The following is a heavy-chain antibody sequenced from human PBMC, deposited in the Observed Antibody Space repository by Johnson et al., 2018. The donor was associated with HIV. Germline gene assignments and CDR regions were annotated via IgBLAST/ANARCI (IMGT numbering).Heavy chain of an antibody. V-gene: IGHV3-30*02. CDR1: GFAFSSYG. D-gene: IGHD2-21*01. Sequence: QVQLVESGGGVVQPGGSLRLSCAASGFAFSSYGMHWVRQAPGKGLEWVAFIRYDGSNKYYADSVKGRFTISRDNSKNTLYLQMNSLRAEDTAVYYCAKVGRIVVAIGNDAFDIWGQGTMVTVSS. CDR2: IRYDGSNK. J-gene: IGHJ3*02. CDR3: AKVGRIVVAIGNDAFDI.